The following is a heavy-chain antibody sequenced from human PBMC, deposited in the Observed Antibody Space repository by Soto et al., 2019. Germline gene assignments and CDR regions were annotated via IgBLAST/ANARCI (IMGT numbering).Heavy chain of an antibody. CDR2: IYHSGST. CDR3: ARGPFYGDHDY. V-gene: IGHV4-4*02. J-gene: IGHJ4*02. Sequence: PSETLSLTCAVSGGSISSSNWWSWVRQPPGKGLEWIGEIYHSGSTNYNPSLKSRVTISVDTSKNQFSLKLSSVTAADTAVYYCARGPFYGDHDYWGQGTLVTVSS. D-gene: IGHD4-17*01. CDR1: GGSISSSNW.